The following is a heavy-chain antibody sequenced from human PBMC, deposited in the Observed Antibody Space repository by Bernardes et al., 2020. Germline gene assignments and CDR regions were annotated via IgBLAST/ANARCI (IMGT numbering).Heavy chain of an antibody. Sequence: GGSLRLSCVASEFTFSGFAMTWVRQVPGKGLEWVSVISASGDITYYADSVKGRFTISRDNSKNTLYLQMNSLRVEDTAVYYCAKDVTVTAVGWYFDLWGRGTLVTVSS. CDR1: EFTFSGFA. CDR2: ISASGDIT. CDR3: AKDVTVTAVGWYFDL. V-gene: IGHV3-23*01. J-gene: IGHJ2*01. D-gene: IGHD2-21*02.